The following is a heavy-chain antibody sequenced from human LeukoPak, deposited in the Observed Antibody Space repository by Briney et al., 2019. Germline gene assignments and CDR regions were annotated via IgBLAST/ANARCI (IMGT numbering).Heavy chain of an antibody. CDR2: IYYSGST. D-gene: IGHD5-18*01. V-gene: IGHV4-39*01. CDR3: ARVRYSYGYDYSMDV. Sequence: SETLSLTCTVSSGSISSSSYYWGWIRQPPGEGLEWIGNIYYSGSTYYNPSLKSRVTISVDTSKNQFSLNLSSVTAADSALYYCARVRYSYGYDYSMDVWGQGTTVTVSS. CDR1: SGSISSSSYY. J-gene: IGHJ6*02.